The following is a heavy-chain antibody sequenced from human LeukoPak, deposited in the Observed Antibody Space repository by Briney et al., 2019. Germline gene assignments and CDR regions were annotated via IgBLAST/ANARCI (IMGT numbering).Heavy chain of an antibody. J-gene: IGHJ4*02. V-gene: IGHV4-59*01. CDR3: ARGSLDYCDSSGYFPPDY. D-gene: IGHD3-22*01. Sequence: SETLSLTCTVSGGSISNYYWSWIRQPPGEGLEWIGYIYHSGSTNYNPSHKSRVTISVDTSKNQFSLKLSSVTAAGTAVYYCARGSLDYCDSSGYFPPDYWGQGTLVTVSS. CDR1: GGSISNYY. CDR2: IYHSGST.